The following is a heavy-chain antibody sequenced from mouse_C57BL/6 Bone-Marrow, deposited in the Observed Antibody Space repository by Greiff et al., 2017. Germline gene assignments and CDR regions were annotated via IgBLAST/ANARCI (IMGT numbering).Heavy chain of an antibody. CDR3: ARSLQAAY. J-gene: IGHJ3*01. Sequence: VQLQQPGAELVKPGASVKMSCKASGYTFTSYWITWVKQRPGQGLEWIGDIYPGSGSTNYNEKFKSKATLTVDTSASAAYMQLSSLTSEDSAVYYCARSLQAAYWGQGTLVTVAA. D-gene: IGHD6-2*01. CDR1: GYTFTSYW. V-gene: IGHV1-55*01. CDR2: IYPGSGST.